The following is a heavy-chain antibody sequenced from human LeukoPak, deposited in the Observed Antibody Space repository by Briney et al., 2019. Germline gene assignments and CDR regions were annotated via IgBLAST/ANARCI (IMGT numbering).Heavy chain of an antibody. CDR3: ARDYAYASDI. CDR2: IGGSGTTTI. CDR1: GFTFSTYS. V-gene: IGHV3-48*02. Sequence: GGSLRLSCAASGFTFSTYSMNWVRQPPGKGLEWVSYIGGSGTTTIYYAESVKGRFTISRDNVKNSLYLQMNSLRDEDTAIYYCARDYAYASDIWGQGTMATVSS. J-gene: IGHJ3*02. D-gene: IGHD2-2*01.